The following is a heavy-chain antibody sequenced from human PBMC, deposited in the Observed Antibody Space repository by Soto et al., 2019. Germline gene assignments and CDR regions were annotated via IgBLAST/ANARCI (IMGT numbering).Heavy chain of an antibody. V-gene: IGHV3-15*01. CDR1: GFTFTNAW. D-gene: IGHD4-17*01. Sequence: PGESLKISCAASGFTFTNAWMSWVRQAPGKVLEWVGRIKSKTDGGTTDYAAPVKGRFTISRDDSKNTLYLQMNSLKTEDTAVYYCTTARGTYGAEYFQHWGQGXLVTVYS. CDR3: TTARGTYGAEYFQH. CDR2: IKSKTDGGTT. J-gene: IGHJ1*01.